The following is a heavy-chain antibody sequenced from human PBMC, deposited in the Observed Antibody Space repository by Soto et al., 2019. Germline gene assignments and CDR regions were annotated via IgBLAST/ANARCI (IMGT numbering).Heavy chain of an antibody. CDR3: ARALSGDYVTD. Sequence: QVQLQESGPGLVKPSQTLSLTCTVFGGSVSSGDDDWSWIRQPPGKGLEWIGSVSYSGETYYNPSHKSRIALFVDTAMNQFSLRVSSVTAADTAVYYCARALSGDYVTDWGQGTLVTVSS. J-gene: IGHJ4*02. CDR2: VSYSGET. D-gene: IGHD4-17*01. V-gene: IGHV4-30-4*01. CDR1: GGSVSSGDDD.